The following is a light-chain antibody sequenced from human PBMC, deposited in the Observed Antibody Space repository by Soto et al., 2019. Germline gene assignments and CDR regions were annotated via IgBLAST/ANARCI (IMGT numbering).Light chain of an antibody. CDR2: PAS. CDR3: QHLNTVPFT. CDR1: QDTGTS. J-gene: IGKJ5*01. V-gene: IGKV1-9*01. Sequence: DIQVTQSPSFLSASVGDRVIITCRASQDTGTSLAWYQQKPGKAPKLLIYPASTLQSGVPPRFSGSGSGTEFTLTISNLLPEDFATYHCQHLNTVPFTFGQGTRLEIK.